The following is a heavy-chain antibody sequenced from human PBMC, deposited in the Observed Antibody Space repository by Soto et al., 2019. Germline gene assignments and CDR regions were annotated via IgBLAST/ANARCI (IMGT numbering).Heavy chain of an antibody. V-gene: IGHV3-23*01. CDR3: AKDRLGGNFDY. CDR2: ISGTGGST. Sequence: GGSLRLSCAASGFPFNNYAMNWVRRAPGKGLEWVATISGTGGSTYYADSVKGRFTISRDNSKNTLYLQMNSLRVEDTAVYYCAKDRLGGNFDYWGQGTQVTVSS. J-gene: IGHJ4*02. CDR1: GFPFNNYA.